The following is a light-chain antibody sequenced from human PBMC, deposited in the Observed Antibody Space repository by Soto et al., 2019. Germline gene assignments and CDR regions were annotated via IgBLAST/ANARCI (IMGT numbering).Light chain of an antibody. V-gene: IGKV1-8*01. Sequence: AIRMTQSPSSLSASTGDRVTITCRASQGISSYLAWYQQKPGKAPKLLIYAASTLESGVPSRFSGSGSGTDFTPASSALQSEAFATYYCQQYYSYPQAFGPGTKVDIK. CDR2: AAS. J-gene: IGKJ3*01. CDR1: QGISSY. CDR3: QQYYSYPQA.